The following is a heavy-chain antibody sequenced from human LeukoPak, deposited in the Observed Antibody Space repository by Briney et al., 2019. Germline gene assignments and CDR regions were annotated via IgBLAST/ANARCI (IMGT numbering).Heavy chain of an antibody. D-gene: IGHD3-9*01. V-gene: IGHV1-18*01. CDR2: ISAYNGNT. Sequence: ASVKVSCKASGYTFTSYGISWVRQAPGQGLEWMGWISAYNGNTNYAQKLQGRVTMTTDASTSTAYMELRSLRSDDTAVYYCARRRASGYDILTGYDYWGQGTLVTVSS. CDR1: GYTFTSYG. CDR3: ARRRASGYDILTGYDY. J-gene: IGHJ4*02.